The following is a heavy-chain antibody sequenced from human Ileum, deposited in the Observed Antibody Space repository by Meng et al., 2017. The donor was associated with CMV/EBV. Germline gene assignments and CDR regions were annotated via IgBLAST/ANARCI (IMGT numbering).Heavy chain of an antibody. J-gene: IGHJ5*02. Sequence: QAQLQESGPGLVKPSETLSLTCTVSGGSISSYYWSWIRQPAGKGLEWIGRIYTSGSTNYNPSLKSRVTMSVDTSKNQFSLKLSSVTAADTAVYYRARYCSGGSCYSGRHNWFDPWGQGTLVTVSS. CDR2: IYTSGST. D-gene: IGHD2-15*01. CDR1: GGSISSYY. V-gene: IGHV4-4*07. CDR3: ARYCSGGSCYSGRHNWFDP.